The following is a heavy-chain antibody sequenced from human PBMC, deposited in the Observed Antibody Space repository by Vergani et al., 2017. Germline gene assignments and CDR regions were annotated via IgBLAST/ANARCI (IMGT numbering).Heavy chain of an antibody. CDR3: ARQGLWGSYYYYGMDV. CDR2: IWYDGSNK. Sequence: QVQLVESGGGVVQPGRSLRLSCAASGFTFSSYGMHWVRQAPGKGLEWVAVIWYDGSNKYYADSVKGRFTISRDNSKNTLYLQMNSLRAEDTAVYYCARQGLWGSYYYYGMDVWGQGTTVTVSS. D-gene: IGHD3-16*01. CDR1: GFTFSSYG. J-gene: IGHJ6*02. V-gene: IGHV3-33*01.